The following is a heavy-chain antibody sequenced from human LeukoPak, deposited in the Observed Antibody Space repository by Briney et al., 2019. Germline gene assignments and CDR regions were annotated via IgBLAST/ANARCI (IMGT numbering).Heavy chain of an antibody. CDR1: GFTFSSYW. D-gene: IGHD6-19*01. CDR3: ARASSGGYYYYGMDV. CDR2: IWYDGSNK. J-gene: IGHJ6*02. V-gene: IGHV3-33*08. Sequence: PGGSLRLSCAASGFTFSSYWMNWARQAPGKGLEWVAVIWYDGSNKYYADSVKGRFTISRDNSKNTLYLQMNSLRAEGTAVYYCARASSGGYYYYGMDVWGQGTTVTVSS.